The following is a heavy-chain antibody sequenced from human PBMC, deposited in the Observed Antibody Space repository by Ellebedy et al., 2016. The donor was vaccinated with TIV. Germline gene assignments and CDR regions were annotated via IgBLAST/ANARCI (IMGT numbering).Heavy chain of an antibody. J-gene: IGHJ5*02. V-gene: IGHV1-8*01. CDR2: MNPKSGDT. Sequence: AASVKVSCKTSGFTFTNYDINWVRQASGQGPEWMGWMNPKSGDTNYAQKFQGRVTMTRNPSLTTAYMELRRLRSDDTAVYYCARGKLRFWESLGAWFDPWGQGTLVTVSS. CDR1: GFTFTNYD. CDR3: ARGKLRFWESLGAWFDP. D-gene: IGHD3-3*01.